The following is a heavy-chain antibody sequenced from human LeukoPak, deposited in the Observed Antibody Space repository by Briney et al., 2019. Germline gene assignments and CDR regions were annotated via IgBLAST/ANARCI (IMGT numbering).Heavy chain of an antibody. CDR2: VYKIGNT. CDR3: AIGKYYYDEDASVNRASRTALDA. Sequence: SETLSLTCSVSGDSTTSYYCSWIRQSPGKGLEWLGFVYKIGNTNYNPSLRSRLTMSVDRSKTQVSLRLRSVTAADTAVYFWAIGKYYYDEDASVNRASRTALDAWAQGTTVTVSS. J-gene: IGHJ3*01. D-gene: IGHD3-22*01. CDR1: GDSTTSYY. V-gene: IGHV4-4*08.